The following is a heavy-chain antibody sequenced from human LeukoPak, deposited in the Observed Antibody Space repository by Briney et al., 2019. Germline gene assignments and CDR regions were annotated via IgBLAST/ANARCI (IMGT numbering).Heavy chain of an antibody. CDR2: ISISSGII. CDR3: AREPLTDCSGGSCYSWGFDY. V-gene: IGHV3-48*01. CDR1: GFTFTYYA. Sequence: GGSLRLSCAASGFTFTYYAMSWVRQAPGKGLEWVSYISISSGIIYYADSVKGRFTISRDNAKNSLYLQMNSLRAEDTAVYYCAREPLTDCSGGSCYSWGFDYWGQGTLVTVSS. D-gene: IGHD2-15*01. J-gene: IGHJ4*02.